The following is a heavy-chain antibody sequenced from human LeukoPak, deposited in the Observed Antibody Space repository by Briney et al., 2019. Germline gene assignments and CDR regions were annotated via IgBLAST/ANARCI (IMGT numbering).Heavy chain of an antibody. D-gene: IGHD1-26*01. CDR1: GFTVSDHY. CDR2: TRDKGSSYTT. V-gene: IGHV3-72*01. CDR3: ASSGSWEPFDC. Sequence: GGSLRLSCAASGFTVSDHYIEWVRQAPGKGLEWVGRTRDKGSSYTTEYGAAVKGRFTISRDDSKNSLYLQMNSLKAEDTAVYYCASSGSWEPFDCWGQGTLVTVSS. J-gene: IGHJ4*02.